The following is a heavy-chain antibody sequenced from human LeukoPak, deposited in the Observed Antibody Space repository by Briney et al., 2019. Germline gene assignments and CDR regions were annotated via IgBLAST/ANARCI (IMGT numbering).Heavy chain of an antibody. CDR3: ARDEYDSSGYYHHIYDY. V-gene: IGHV1-69*04. J-gene: IGHJ4*02. CDR1: GGTFSSYA. Sequence: GASVKVSCKASGGTFSSYAISWVRQAPGQGLEWMGRIIPILGIANYAQKFQGRVTITADKSTSTAYMELSSLRSDDTAVYYCARDEYDSSGYYHHIYDYWGQGTLVTVSS. CDR2: IIPILGIA. D-gene: IGHD3-22*01.